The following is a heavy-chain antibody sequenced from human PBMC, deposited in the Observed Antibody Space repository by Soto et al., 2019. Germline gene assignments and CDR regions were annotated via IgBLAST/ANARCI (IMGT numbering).Heavy chain of an antibody. D-gene: IGHD6-13*01. Sequence: QVQLVESGGGVVQPGTSLRLSCAASGFTFSNYGMHWVRQAPGKGLEWVAVIWYDGNNKYYADSVKGRFTISRDNSKNTLYLQMTSLRAEDTAVYYCARILGSFSSSWSKDYWGQGTLVTVSS. CDR3: ARILGSFSSSWSKDY. V-gene: IGHV3-33*01. J-gene: IGHJ4*02. CDR2: IWYDGNNK. CDR1: GFTFSNYG.